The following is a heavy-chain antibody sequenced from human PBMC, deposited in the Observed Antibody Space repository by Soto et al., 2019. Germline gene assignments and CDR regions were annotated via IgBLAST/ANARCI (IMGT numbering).Heavy chain of an antibody. V-gene: IGHV3-48*02. J-gene: IGHJ6*02. CDR3: ARDCGKGYGIDV. Sequence: GGSLRLSCAASGFTFSNYNMNWVRQAPGKGLEWVSYISSRSSTIYYADSVKGRFTISRDNAKNSMYLQMNSLRDEDTVVYYCARDCGKGYGIDVWGQGTTVTVSS. CDR2: ISSRSSTI. CDR1: GFTFSNYN.